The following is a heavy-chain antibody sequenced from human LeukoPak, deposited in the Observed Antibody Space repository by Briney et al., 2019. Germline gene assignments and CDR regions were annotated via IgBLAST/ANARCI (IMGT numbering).Heavy chain of an antibody. Sequence: SQTLSLTCAISGDSVSGNSAAWTWIRQSPSRGLEWLGRTYYRSKWYNDYAVSVKSRMTINPDTSKNQFSLQLISVTPEDTAVYYCARAAFSSGSPRGFDYWGQGTLVTVSS. CDR3: ARAAFSSGSPRGFDY. CDR2: TYYRSKWYN. J-gene: IGHJ4*02. V-gene: IGHV6-1*01. D-gene: IGHD3-22*01. CDR1: GDSVSGNSAA.